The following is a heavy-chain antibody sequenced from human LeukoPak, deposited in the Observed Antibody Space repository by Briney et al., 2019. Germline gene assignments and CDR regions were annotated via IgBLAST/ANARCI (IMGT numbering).Heavy chain of an antibody. D-gene: IGHD3-10*01. Sequence: SSETLSLTCAVYGGSFSGYYWSWIRQPPGKGLEWIGEINYSGSTNYNPSLKSRVTISVDTSKNQFSLKLSSVTAADTAVYYCARHATRGRLNYYYYYMDVWGKGTTVTISS. CDR2: INYSGST. V-gene: IGHV4-34*01. CDR1: GGSFSGYY. J-gene: IGHJ6*03. CDR3: ARHATRGRLNYYYYYMDV.